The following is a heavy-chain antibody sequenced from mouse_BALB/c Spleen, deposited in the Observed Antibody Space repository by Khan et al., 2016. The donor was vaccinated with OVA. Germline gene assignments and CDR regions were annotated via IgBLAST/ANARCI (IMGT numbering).Heavy chain of an antibody. Sequence: QVQLQQSGAELMKPGASVKISCKATGYTFSDYWIEWVKQRPGHGLECIGEILPGSGTSNYNEKFKGKATFTADTSSNTAYMEVSSLTSEDSAVYYCARKDYFGNKYYWYFDVWGAGTTVTVSS. D-gene: IGHD1-1*01. J-gene: IGHJ1*01. V-gene: IGHV1-9*01. CDR1: GYTFSDYW. CDR3: ARKDYFGNKYYWYFDV. CDR2: ILPGSGTS.